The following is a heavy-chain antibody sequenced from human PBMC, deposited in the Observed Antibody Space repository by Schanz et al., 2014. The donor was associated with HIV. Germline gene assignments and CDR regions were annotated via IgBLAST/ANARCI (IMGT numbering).Heavy chain of an antibody. V-gene: IGHV3-9*01. D-gene: IGHD6-19*01. CDR3: VGGSGWLPDY. Sequence: VHLVESGGGLVKPGGSLRLSCAASGFTFDDYAMHWVRLIPGKGLEWVSGISWNSGSLGYVDSVKGRFTISRDNAKNSLYLQMNSLRVEDTAVYYCVGGSGWLPDYWGQGTLVAVSS. CDR1: GFTFDDYA. CDR2: ISWNSGSL. J-gene: IGHJ4*02.